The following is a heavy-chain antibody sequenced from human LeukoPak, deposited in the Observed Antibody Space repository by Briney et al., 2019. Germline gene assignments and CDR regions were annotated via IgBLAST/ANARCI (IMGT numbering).Heavy chain of an antibody. CDR1: GASISSGDYS. D-gene: IGHD3-9*01. CDR2: INHSGST. Sequence: SETLSLTCAVSGASISSGDYSWSWIRQPPGKGLEWIGEINHSGSTNYNPSLKSRVTISVDTSKNQFSLKLSSVTAADTAVYYCARGTRITIFWSQGTLVTVSS. CDR3: ARGTRITIF. V-gene: IGHV4-34*01. J-gene: IGHJ4*02.